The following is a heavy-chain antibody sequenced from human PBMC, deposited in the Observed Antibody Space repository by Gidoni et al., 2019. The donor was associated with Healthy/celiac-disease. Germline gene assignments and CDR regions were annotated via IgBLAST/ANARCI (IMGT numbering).Heavy chain of an antibody. Sequence: QVQLVQSGAEVKKPGSSVKVSCKASGGTFSSYAISWVRQAPGQGLEWMGGIIPIFGTANYAQKFQGRGTITADKSTSTAYMELSSLRSEDTAVYYCARGATTDYYYGMDVWGQGTTVTVSS. V-gene: IGHV1-69*06. D-gene: IGHD1-1*01. CDR3: ARGATTDYYYGMDV. CDR2: IIPIFGTA. J-gene: IGHJ6*02. CDR1: GGTFSSYA.